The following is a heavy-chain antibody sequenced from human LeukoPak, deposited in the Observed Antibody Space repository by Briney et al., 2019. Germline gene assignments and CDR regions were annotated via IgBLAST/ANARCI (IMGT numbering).Heavy chain of an antibody. D-gene: IGHD2/OR15-2a*01. Sequence: PGGSLRLSCAASGFTFSSYAMSWVRQAPGKGPEWVSAISGSGGSTYYADSVKGRFTISRDNSKNTLYLQMDSLRAEDTAVYYCAKDPGSYLRIRRRGQGTLVTVSS. CDR1: GFTFSSYA. CDR2: ISGSGGST. CDR3: AKDPGSYLRIRR. J-gene: IGHJ4*02. V-gene: IGHV3-23*01.